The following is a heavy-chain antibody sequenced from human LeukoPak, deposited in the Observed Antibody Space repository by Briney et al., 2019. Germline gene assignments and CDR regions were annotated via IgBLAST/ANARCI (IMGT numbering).Heavy chain of an antibody. J-gene: IGHJ4*02. CDR2: IYSGGDT. V-gene: IGHV3-53*01. Sequence: GGSLRLSCAPSGFTVSSNYMSWVRQAPGKGLEWASVIYSGGDTFYADSVKGRFTISRDNAKNSLYLQMNGLTVEDTAVYYCAREVFPGGPLNTGFEHWGQGALVNVSS. CDR1: GFTVSSNY. CDR3: AREVFPGGPLNTGFEH. D-gene: IGHD4-23*01.